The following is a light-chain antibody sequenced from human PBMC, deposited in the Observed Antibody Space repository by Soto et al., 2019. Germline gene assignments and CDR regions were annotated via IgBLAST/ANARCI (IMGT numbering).Light chain of an antibody. CDR1: QDIGND. Sequence: IQMTQSPSSLSASVRDRVTITFRASQDIGNDLGWYQQKPGKAPKLLIYAASSLQSGVPSRFSGSGSGTDFTLTISSLQPEDFATYYCQQSYSTPLRITFGQGTRLEI. CDR2: AAS. CDR3: QQSYSTPLRIT. J-gene: IGKJ5*01. V-gene: IGKV1-6*01.